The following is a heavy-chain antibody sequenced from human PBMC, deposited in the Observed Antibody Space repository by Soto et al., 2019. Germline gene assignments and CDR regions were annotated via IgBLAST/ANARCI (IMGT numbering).Heavy chain of an antibody. V-gene: IGHV3-15*07. CDR2: IKSKTDGGTT. CDR3: TTDSYSTIIIVRFDY. J-gene: IGHJ4*01. Sequence: GALRLSCAASGFTFTNAWINWVRQAPGKGLEWVGRIKSKTDGGTTDYAEPVKGRFAISRDDSNNMVYLQMNSLKIEDTAVYYCTTDSYSTIIIVRFDYWGHGTLVTVSS. D-gene: IGHD3-22*01. CDR1: GFTFTNAW.